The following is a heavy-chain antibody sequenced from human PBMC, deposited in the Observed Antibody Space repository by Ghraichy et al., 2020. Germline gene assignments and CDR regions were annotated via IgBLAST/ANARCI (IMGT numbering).Heavy chain of an antibody. V-gene: IGHV4-31*03. J-gene: IGHJ4*02. CDR1: GGSINSDKYY. CDR2: IYFSGST. Sequence: TLSLNCTISGGSINSDKYYWNWIRQHPGKGPELIGHIYFSGSTYYNPSLKSRLTISLHTSKNRFSLNLTSVTAADSAVYYCAALSAVTPDLDSWGQGTLVTVSS. CDR3: AALSAVTPDLDS. D-gene: IGHD4-17*01.